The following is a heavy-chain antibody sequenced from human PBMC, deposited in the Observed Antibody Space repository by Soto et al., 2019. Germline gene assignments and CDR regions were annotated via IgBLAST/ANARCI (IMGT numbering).Heavy chain of an antibody. V-gene: IGHV4-31*03. D-gene: IGHD2-2*02. CDR1: GGAISSGNYY. CDR3: ARVRVCSSANCYTGPFDP. CDR2: IYYSGST. Sequence: SETLSLTCTVSGGAISSGNYYWSWIRQHPGKGLEWIGYIYYSGSTYYNPSLKSRVSMSVDTSKNHFSLQLTSVTAADTAVYYCARVRVCSSANCYTGPFDPWGQGTLVTVSS. J-gene: IGHJ5*02.